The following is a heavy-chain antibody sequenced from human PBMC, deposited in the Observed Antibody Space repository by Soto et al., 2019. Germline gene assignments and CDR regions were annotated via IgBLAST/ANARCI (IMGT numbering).Heavy chain of an antibody. CDR3: ARGGPRLMSSNWRYYSYYMDV. CDR1: GGFFSGYY. J-gene: IGHJ6*03. Sequence: PSETLSLTCAVYGGFFSGYYWSWIRQPPGKGLEWIGEINHSGSTNYKPSLKSRVTISVDTSKNQFSLKLNSVTAADMAVYYCARGGPRLMSSNWRYYSYYMDVWGNGTTVTVSS. CDR2: INHSGST. V-gene: IGHV4-34*01. D-gene: IGHD6-13*01.